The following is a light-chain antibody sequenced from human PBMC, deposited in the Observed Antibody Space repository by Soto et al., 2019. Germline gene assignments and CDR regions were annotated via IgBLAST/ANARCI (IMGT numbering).Light chain of an antibody. CDR1: QSVSSY. J-gene: IGKJ1*01. CDR3: QQRSNWPVT. V-gene: IGKV3-11*01. Sequence: ESVLTQSPGTLSLSPGERATLSCRASQSVSSYLAWYQQKPGQAPRLLSYDASTRATGISARFSGSGSVTDFTLTISSLETEDFEVYYCQQRSNWPVTFGQGTKVEVK. CDR2: DAS.